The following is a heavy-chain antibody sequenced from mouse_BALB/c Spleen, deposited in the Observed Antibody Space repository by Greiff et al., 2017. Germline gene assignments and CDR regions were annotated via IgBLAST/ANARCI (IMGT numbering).Heavy chain of an antibody. CDR3: ARRGDYQFAY. D-gene: IGHD2-4*01. CDR2: IYPGDGDT. Sequence: QVQLQQSGPELVKPGASVKISCKASGYAFSSSWMNWVKQRPGQGLEWIGRIYPGDGDTNYNGKFKGKATLTADKPSSTAYMQLSSLTSVDSAVYFCARRGDYQFAYWGQGTLVTVSA. CDR1: GYAFSSSW. J-gene: IGHJ3*01. V-gene: IGHV1-82*01.